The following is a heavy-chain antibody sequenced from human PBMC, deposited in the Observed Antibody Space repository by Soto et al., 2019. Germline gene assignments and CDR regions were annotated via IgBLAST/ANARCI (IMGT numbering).Heavy chain of an antibody. CDR3: ARDVYSYGYDY. Sequence: EVQLVESGGGLVQPGGSLRLSCVASGFTFRSYSMNWVRQAPGKGLEWVSYISSSSSIIYYADSVKGRFTISRDNAKNSLYLQMSSLRDEDTAVYYCARDVYSYGYDYWGQGTLVTVAS. D-gene: IGHD1-26*01. J-gene: IGHJ4*02. V-gene: IGHV3-48*02. CDR2: ISSSSSII. CDR1: GFTFRSYS.